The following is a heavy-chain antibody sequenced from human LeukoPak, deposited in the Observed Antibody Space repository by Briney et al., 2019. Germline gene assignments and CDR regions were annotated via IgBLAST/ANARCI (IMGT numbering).Heavy chain of an antibody. CDR2: INHSGST. CDR3: ARGQTFGIVVVPAARFDY. J-gene: IGHJ4*02. D-gene: IGHD2-2*01. Sequence: SETLSLTCAVYGGSFSGYYWSWIRQPPGKGQEWIGEINHSGSTNYNPSLKSRVTISVDTSKNQFSLKLSSVTAADTAVYYCARGQTFGIVVVPAARFDYWGQGTLVTVSS. V-gene: IGHV4-34*01. CDR1: GGSFSGYY.